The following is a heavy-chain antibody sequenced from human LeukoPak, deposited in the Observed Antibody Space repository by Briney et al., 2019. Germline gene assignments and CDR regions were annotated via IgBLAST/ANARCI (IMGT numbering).Heavy chain of an antibody. Sequence: ASETLSLTCTVSGGSISNSSYYWGWIRQPPGKGLEWIGSFYYTGSTYYKPSLKSRVTISVDKSINQFSLKLSSVTAADTAVYYCARVPRRQVGSGPSDYWGQGTLVTVSS. D-gene: IGHD6-6*01. CDR1: GGSISNSSYY. CDR2: FYYTGST. V-gene: IGHV4-39*07. J-gene: IGHJ4*02. CDR3: ARVPRRQVGSGPSDY.